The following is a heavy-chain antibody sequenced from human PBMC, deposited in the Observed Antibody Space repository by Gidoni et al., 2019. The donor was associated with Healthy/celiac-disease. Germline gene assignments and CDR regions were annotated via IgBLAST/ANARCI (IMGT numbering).Heavy chain of an antibody. CDR3: TTYPPYSSSWFY. CDR2: IKSKTDGGTT. D-gene: IGHD6-13*01. CDR1: GFTFSNAW. V-gene: IGHV3-15*01. J-gene: IGHJ4*02. Sequence: EVQLVESGGGLVKPGGSLRLSCAASGFTFSNAWMSWVRQAPGKGLEWVGRIKSKTDGGTTDYAAPVKGRFTISRDDSKNTLYLQMNSLKTEDTAVYYCTTYPPYSSSWFYWGQGTLVTVSS.